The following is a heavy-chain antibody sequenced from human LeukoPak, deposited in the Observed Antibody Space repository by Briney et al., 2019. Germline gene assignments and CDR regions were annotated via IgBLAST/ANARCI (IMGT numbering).Heavy chain of an antibody. CDR3: ARVVSGSSWYED. D-gene: IGHD6-13*01. J-gene: IGHJ4*02. CDR2: FYSSGSA. Sequence: SETLSLTRTVSGGSISSYYWSWIRQPAGKGLEWVGRFYSSGSANYNPSPKSRVTMSVDTSKNQFSLKLSSVTAAATAVYYCARVVSGSSWYEDWGQGTLVTVSS. V-gene: IGHV4-4*07. CDR1: GGSISSYY.